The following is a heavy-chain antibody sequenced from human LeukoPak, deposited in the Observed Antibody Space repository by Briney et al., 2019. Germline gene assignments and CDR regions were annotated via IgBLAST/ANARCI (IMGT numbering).Heavy chain of an antibody. D-gene: IGHD1-26*01. CDR3: ARGVGATPHNWFDP. V-gene: IGHV4-39*01. CDR2: IYYSGST. CDR1: GGSISSSSYY. J-gene: IGHJ5*02. Sequence: PSETLSLTCTVSGGSISSSSYYWGWIRQPPGKGLEWIGTIYYSGSTYYNPSLKSRVTISVHTSKNQFSLNLTSVTAADTAVYYCARGVGATPHNWFDPWGQGTLVTVSS.